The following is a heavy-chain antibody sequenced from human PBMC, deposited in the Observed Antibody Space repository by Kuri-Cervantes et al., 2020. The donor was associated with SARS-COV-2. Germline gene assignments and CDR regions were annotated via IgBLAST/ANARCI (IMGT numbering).Heavy chain of an antibody. D-gene: IGHD3-10*02. CDR2: INPSGGST. J-gene: IGHJ3*02. CDR3: ASHVGERRGGFSAFDI. CDR1: RYTFTSYY. Sequence: ASVKVSCKASRYTFTSYYMHWVRQAPGQGLEWMGIINPSGGSTSYAQKFQGRVTMTRDTSTSTVYMELSSLRSEDTAVYYCASHVGERRGGFSAFDIWGQGTMVTVSS. V-gene: IGHV1-46*01.